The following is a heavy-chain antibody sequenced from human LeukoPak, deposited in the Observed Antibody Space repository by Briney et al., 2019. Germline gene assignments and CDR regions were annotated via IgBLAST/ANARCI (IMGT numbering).Heavy chain of an antibody. J-gene: IGHJ6*02. CDR2: ISSSSSYI. D-gene: IGHD3-22*01. Sequence: GGSLRLSCAASGFTFSSYSMNWVRQAPGKGLEWVSSISSSSSYIYYADSVKGRLTISRDNAKNSLYLQMNSLRAEDTAVYYCARDRLDYYYYGMDVWGQGTTVTVSS. CDR3: ARDRLDYYYYGMDV. CDR1: GFTFSSYS. V-gene: IGHV3-21*01.